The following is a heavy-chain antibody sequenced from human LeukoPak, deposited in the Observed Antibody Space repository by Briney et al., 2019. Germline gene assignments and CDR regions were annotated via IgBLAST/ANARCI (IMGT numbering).Heavy chain of an antibody. J-gene: IGHJ5*02. CDR2: MSSSSNTI. CDR3: ASLSGSYDSGNWFDP. Sequence: PGGSLRLSCAASGFTFSSYSMNWVRQARGKGLEWVSYMSSSSNTIYYADSVKGRFTISRDNAKNSLYLQMNSLRAEDTAVYYCASLSGSYDSGNWFDPWGQGTLVTVSS. CDR1: GFTFSSYS. V-gene: IGHV3-48*01. D-gene: IGHD1-26*01.